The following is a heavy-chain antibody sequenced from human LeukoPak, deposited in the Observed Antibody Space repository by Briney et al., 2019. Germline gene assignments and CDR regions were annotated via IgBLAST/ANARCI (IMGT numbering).Heavy chain of an antibody. V-gene: IGHV4-34*01. J-gene: IGHJ4*02. CDR3: ARGYQTYYYDSSGYYY. Sequence: SETLSLTCAVYGGSSSGYYWSWIRQPPGKGLEWIGEINHSGSTNYNPSLKSRVTISVDTSKNQFSLKLSSVTAADTAVYYCARGYQTYYYDSSGYYYWGQGTLVTVSS. CDR1: GGSSSGYY. CDR2: INHSGST. D-gene: IGHD3-22*01.